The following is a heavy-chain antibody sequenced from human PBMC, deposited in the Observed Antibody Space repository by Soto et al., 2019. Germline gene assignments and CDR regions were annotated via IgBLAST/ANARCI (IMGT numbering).Heavy chain of an antibody. J-gene: IGHJ6*02. CDR1: GYTFTSYG. D-gene: IGHD6-19*01. CDR2: ISAYNGNT. Sequence: QVQLVQSGAEVKKPGASVKVSCKASGYTFTSYGISWVRQAPGQGLEWMGWISAYNGNTNYAQKLQGRVTMTTDTSTSTAYMELRSLRSDDTDVYYCARDDSSGWYGYYYYYGMDVWGQGTTVTVSS. V-gene: IGHV1-18*01. CDR3: ARDDSSGWYGYYYYYGMDV.